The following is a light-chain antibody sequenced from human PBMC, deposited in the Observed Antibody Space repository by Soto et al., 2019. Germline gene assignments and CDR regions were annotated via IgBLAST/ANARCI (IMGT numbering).Light chain of an antibody. CDR2: GTS. CDR3: QQYGRLPPYT. V-gene: IGKV3-20*01. Sequence: TVLTQSPGTLSLSPGERATLSCRASQSVSSSYLSWYQQKPGQAPRLLIHGTSDRATGIPDRFSGSGSGTDFTLTITSLEPEDFAVYYCQQYGRLPPYTFGQGTRLEIK. J-gene: IGKJ5*01. CDR1: QSVSSSY.